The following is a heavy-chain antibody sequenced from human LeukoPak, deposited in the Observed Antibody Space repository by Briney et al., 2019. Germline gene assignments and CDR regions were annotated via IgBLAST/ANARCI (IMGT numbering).Heavy chain of an antibody. CDR3: ARYCSSTSCQLDAFDI. CDR1: GCTFSSYA. V-gene: IGHV1-69*13. D-gene: IGHD2-2*01. CDR2: IIPIFGTA. J-gene: IGHJ3*02. Sequence: SVKVSCKASGCTFSSYAISWVRQAPGQGLEWMGGIIPIFGTANYAQKFQGRVTITADESTSTAYMELSSLRSEDTAVYYCARYCSSTSCQLDAFDIWGQGTMVTVSS.